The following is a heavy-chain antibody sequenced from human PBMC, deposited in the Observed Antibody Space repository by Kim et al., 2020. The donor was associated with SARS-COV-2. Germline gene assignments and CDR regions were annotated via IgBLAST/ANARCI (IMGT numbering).Heavy chain of an antibody. CDR1: GYTFTSYD. V-gene: IGHV1-8*01. Sequence: ASVKVSCKASGYTFTSYDINWVRQATGQGLEWMGWMNPNSGNTGYAQKFQGRVTMTRNTSISTAYMELSSLRSEDTAVYYCARAYRTPVGSQLLWWAVYYYYGMDVWGQGTTVTVSS. CDR3: ARAYRTPVGSQLLWWAVYYYYGMDV. D-gene: IGHD3-10*01. CDR2: MNPNSGNT. J-gene: IGHJ6*02.